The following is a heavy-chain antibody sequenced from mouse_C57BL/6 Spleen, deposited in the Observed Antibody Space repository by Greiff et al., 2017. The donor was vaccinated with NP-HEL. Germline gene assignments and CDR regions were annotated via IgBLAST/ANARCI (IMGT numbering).Heavy chain of an antibody. CDR2: IYPGAGDT. V-gene: IGHV1-82*01. CDR1: GYAFSSSW. D-gene: IGHD2-13*01. CDR3: ARSGDPWFAY. J-gene: IGHJ3*01. Sequence: VQLQQSGPELVKPGASVKISCKASGYAFSSSWMNWVKQRPGKGLEWIGRIYPGAGDTNYNGKFKGKATLTADKSSSTAYMHLSSLTSEDSAVYFCARSGDPWFAYWGQGTLVTVSA.